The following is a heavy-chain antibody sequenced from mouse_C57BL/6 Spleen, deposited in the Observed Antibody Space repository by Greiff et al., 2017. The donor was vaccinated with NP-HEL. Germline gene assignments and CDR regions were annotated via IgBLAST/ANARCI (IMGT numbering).Heavy chain of an antibody. CDR3: TRWPGYYYAMDY. CDR1: GYTFTDYE. CDR2: IDPETGGT. Sequence: VQLQQSGAELVRPGASVTLSCTASGYTFTDYEMHWVKQTPVHGLEWIGAIDPETGGTAYNQKFKGKAILTADKSSSTAYMELRSLTSEDSAVYYCTRWPGYYYAMDYWGQGSSGTVSS. V-gene: IGHV1-15*01. J-gene: IGHJ4*01.